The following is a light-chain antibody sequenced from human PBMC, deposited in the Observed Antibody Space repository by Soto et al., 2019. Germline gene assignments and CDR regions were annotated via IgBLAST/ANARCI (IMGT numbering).Light chain of an antibody. Sequence: QLVLTQPASVSGSPGQTITISCTGTSSDVGGYKYVSWYQQHPGKAPKLMLFDVSHRPLGVSNRFSASKSGNTASLTISGLRAEDEADYYCSSYTASSTRVFGTGTKLTVL. CDR2: DVS. CDR1: SSDVGGYKY. CDR3: SSYTASSTRV. V-gene: IGLV2-14*01. J-gene: IGLJ1*01.